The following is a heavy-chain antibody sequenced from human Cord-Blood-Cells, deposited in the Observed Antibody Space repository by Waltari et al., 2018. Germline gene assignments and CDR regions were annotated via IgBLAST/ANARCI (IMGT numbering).Heavy chain of an antibody. CDR2: ISGSGGST. J-gene: IGHJ4*02. D-gene: IGHD2-8*01. CDR3: FPSSNVGY. V-gene: IGHV3-23*01. Sequence: VQLLESGGGLVQPGGSLMRSWAASGFPFSSYAMSWVRQAPGKGLEWVSAISGSGGSTYYADSVKGRFTISRDNSKNTLYLQMNSLRAEDTAVYYCFPSSNVGYWGQGTLVTVSS. CDR1: GFPFSSYA.